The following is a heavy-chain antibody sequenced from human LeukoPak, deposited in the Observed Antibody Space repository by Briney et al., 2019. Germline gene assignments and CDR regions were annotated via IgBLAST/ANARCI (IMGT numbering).Heavy chain of an antibody. V-gene: IGHV1-18*01. Sequence: ASVKVSCKASGYTFTSYGISWVRLAPGQGLEWMGWISAYNGNTNYAQKLQGRVTMTTDTSTSTAYMELRSLRSDDTAVYYCARAESQAGTFDYWGQGTLVTVSS. CDR2: ISAYNGNT. D-gene: IGHD3-10*01. CDR3: ARAESQAGTFDY. CDR1: GYTFTSYG. J-gene: IGHJ4*02.